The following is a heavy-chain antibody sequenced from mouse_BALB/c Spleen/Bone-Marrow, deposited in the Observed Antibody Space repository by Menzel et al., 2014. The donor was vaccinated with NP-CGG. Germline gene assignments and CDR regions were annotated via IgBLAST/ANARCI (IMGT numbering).Heavy chain of an antibody. J-gene: IGHJ4*01. Sequence: PLQQSGAELVKPGASVKLSCTASGFNIKDTYMHWVKQRPEQGPEWIGRIDPANGNTKYDPKFQGKATITADTSSNTAYLQLSSLTSEDTAVYYCAKYGGLRYAMDYWGQGTSVTVSS. CDR3: AKYGGLRYAMDY. CDR2: IDPANGNT. V-gene: IGHV14-3*02. CDR1: GFNIKDTY. D-gene: IGHD2-4*01.